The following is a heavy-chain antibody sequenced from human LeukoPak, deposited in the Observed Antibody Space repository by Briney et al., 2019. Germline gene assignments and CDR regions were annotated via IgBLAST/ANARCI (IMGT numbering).Heavy chain of an antibody. V-gene: IGHV3-21*01. CDR3: VRDASGYDYYYGMDV. CDR1: GFTFSSYS. Sequence: PGGSLRLSCAASGFTFSSYSMNWVRQAPGKGLEWVSSISSSSSYIYYADSVKGRFTISRDNAKNSLYLQMNSLRAEDTAVYYCVRDASGYDYYYGMDVWGQGTTVTVSS. J-gene: IGHJ6*02. D-gene: IGHD5-12*01. CDR2: ISSSSSYI.